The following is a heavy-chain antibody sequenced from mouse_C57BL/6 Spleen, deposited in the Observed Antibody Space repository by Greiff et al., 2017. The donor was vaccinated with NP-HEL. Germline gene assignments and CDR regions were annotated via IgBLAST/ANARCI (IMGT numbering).Heavy chain of an antibody. CDR1: GFNIKDDY. CDR2: IDPENGDT. V-gene: IGHV14-4*01. J-gene: IGHJ1*03. D-gene: IGHD1-1*01. CDR3: TTRGTVGYFDV. Sequence: EVQLQQSGAELVRPGASVKLSCTASGFNIKDDYMHWVKQRPEQGLEWIGWIDPENGDTEYASKFQGKATITADTSSNTAYLQLSSLTSEDTAVYYCTTRGTVGYFDVWGTGTTVTVSS.